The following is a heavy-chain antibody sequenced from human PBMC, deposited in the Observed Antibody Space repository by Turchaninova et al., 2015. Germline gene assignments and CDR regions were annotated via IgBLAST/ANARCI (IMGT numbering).Heavy chain of an antibody. Sequence: MRLVRRIPVGVLDWVGHIKRELDGGTSDYASSVKGRFTISRDESNDVMYLQMNSLKIEDTAVYYCTTGDPTTKGPRTYYFDDWGQGTQVTVSS. CDR3: TTGDPTTKGPRTYYFDD. D-gene: IGHD3-10*01. V-gene: IGHV3-15*01. CDR2: IKRELDGGTS. J-gene: IGHJ4*02.